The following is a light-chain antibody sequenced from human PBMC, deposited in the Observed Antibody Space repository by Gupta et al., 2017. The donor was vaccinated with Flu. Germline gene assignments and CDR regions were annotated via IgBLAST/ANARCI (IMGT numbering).Light chain of an antibody. J-gene: IGKJ1*01. CDR1: QSLNNW. V-gene: IGKV1-5*03. CDR2: KAS. Sequence: DIQMTQSPSTLSAFVGDRVTITCRASQSLNNWVAWYQQKPGKAPKLLIYKASNLESGVPARFSGSVSGTEMALTISRLQPDDFATYYCQQDNRYSWTFGQGTRVEIK. CDR3: QQDNRYSWT.